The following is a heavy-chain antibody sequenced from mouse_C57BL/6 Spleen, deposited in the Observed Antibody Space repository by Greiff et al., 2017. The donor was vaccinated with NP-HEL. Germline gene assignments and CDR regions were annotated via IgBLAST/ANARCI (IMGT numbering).Heavy chain of an antibody. CDR3: ARWDYWVY. J-gene: IGHJ2*01. V-gene: IGHV1-82*01. D-gene: IGHD1-1*01. Sequence: VKLMESGPELVKPGASVKISCKASGYAFSSSWMNWVKQRPGKGLEWIGRIYPGDGDTNYNGKFKGKATLTADKSSSTAYMQLSSLTSEDSAVYFCARWDYWVYWGQGTTLTVSS. CDR1: GYAFSSSW. CDR2: IYPGDGDT.